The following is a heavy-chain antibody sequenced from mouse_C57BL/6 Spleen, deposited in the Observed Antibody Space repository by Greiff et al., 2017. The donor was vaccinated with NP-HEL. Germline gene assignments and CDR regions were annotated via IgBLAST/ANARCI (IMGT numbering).Heavy chain of an antibody. D-gene: IGHD1-1*01. CDR1: GYTFTDYY. V-gene: IGHV1-19*01. J-gene: IGHJ1*03. CDR3: ASGDYGSSPDV. CDR2: INPYNGGT. Sequence: EVQLQQSGPVLVKPGASVKMSCKASGYTFTDYYMNWVKQSHGKSLEWIGVINPYNGGTSYNQKFKGKATLTVDKSSSTAYMELNSLTSEDSAVYYCASGDYGSSPDVWGTGTTVTVSS.